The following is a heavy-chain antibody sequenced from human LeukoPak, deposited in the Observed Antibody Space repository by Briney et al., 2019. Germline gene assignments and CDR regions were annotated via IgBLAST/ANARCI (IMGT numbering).Heavy chain of an antibody. J-gene: IGHJ4*02. D-gene: IGHD2-2*01. CDR1: GFTFSSYA. CDR3: AKDADIVVVPAAPIDY. Sequence: PGGSLRLSCAASGFTFSSYAMSWVRQAPGKGLEWVSAISGSGGSTYYAASVKGRFTISRDNSKNTLYLQMNSLRAEDTAVYYCAKDADIVVVPAAPIDYWGQGTLVTVSS. CDR2: ISGSGGST. V-gene: IGHV3-23*01.